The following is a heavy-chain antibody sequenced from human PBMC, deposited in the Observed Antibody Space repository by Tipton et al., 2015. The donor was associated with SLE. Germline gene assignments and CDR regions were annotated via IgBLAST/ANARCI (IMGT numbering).Heavy chain of an antibody. D-gene: IGHD5-12*01. CDR1: GFTFTYAW. V-gene: IGHV3-15*01. J-gene: IGHJ4*02. CDR2: IKSKADGGTT. Sequence: SLRLSCTVSGFTFTYAWMSWVRQAPGKGLEWVGRIKSKADGGTTDYVAPVKGRFTMSRDESKNTLYLQMNSLKTEDTAVYYCIPRGYSGYWGQGTLVTVSS. CDR3: IPRGYSGY.